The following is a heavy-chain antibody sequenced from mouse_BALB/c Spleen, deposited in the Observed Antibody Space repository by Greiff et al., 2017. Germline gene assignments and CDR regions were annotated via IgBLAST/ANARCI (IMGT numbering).Heavy chain of an antibody. CDR1: GFTFSSYA. V-gene: IGHV5-6-5*01. CDR3: ARGSLLSYAMDY. J-gene: IGHJ4*01. CDR2: ISSGGST. Sequence: EVQVVESGGGLVKPGGSLKLSCAASGFTFSSYAMSWVRQTPEKRLEWVASISSGGSTYYPDSVKGRFTISRDNARNILYLQMSSLRSEDTAMYYCARGSLLSYAMDYWGQGTSVTVSS. D-gene: IGHD2-1*01.